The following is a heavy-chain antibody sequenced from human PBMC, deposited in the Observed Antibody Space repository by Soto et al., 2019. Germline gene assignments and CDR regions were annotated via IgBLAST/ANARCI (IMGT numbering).Heavy chain of an antibody. CDR3: ARVLQWSTPDY. V-gene: IGHV1-18*01. CDR1: GSRFTGYG. D-gene: IGHD6-19*01. CDR2: ISGDNGNI. Sequence: QVQLVQSGAEVKKPGASVNISCKASGSRFTGYGRSWVRQAPGQGLEWMGWISGDNGNIDYAQKFQGRVSMTTDTSTNTAYMEMRSLRSDDTAKYYCARVLQWSTPDYWGQGSLGTVSS. J-gene: IGHJ4*02.